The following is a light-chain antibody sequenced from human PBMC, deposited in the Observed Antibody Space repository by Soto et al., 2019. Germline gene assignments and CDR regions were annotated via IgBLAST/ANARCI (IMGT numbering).Light chain of an antibody. Sequence: DIQMTQSPSTLSASVGDRVTITCRASQSISRWLAWYQQKPGTAPKLLIYDASSLESGVPSRFSGRGSGTQFTLTISSLQPDDSATYYCQQYTNTNNPWMFGQGTKVDIK. V-gene: IGKV1-5*01. CDR3: QQYTNTNNPWM. CDR2: DAS. CDR1: QSISRW. J-gene: IGKJ1*01.